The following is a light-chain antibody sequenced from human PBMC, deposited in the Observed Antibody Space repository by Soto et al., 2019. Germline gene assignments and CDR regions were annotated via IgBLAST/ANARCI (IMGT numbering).Light chain of an antibody. V-gene: IGLV1-44*01. CDR2: SNN. CDR3: AAWDDSRNGPV. CDR1: SSNIGSNT. J-gene: IGLJ2*01. Sequence: QSVLTQPPSASGTPGQRVTISCSGSSSNIGSNTVNWYQQLPGTAPKLLIYSNNQRPSGVPDRFSGTKSGTSASLAISGLQSEDEADYYCAAWDDSRNGPVVGGGTKVTVL.